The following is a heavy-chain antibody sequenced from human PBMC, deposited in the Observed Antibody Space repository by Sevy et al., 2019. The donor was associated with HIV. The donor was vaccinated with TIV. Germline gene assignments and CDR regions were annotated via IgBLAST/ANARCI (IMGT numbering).Heavy chain of an antibody. CDR2: IKEDGNEK. Sequence: GGSLRLSCAASGLTFSNYYMSWVRQAPGKGLEWVADIKEDGNEKYYVDSVRGRFSISRDNAKSSLYLQMNSLRAEDTAIYYCARRGLSTHYDSWTGFSTLYYFDRWGQGTLVTVSS. J-gene: IGHJ4*02. CDR1: GLTFSNYY. V-gene: IGHV3-7*03. CDR3: ARRGLSTHYDSWTGFSTLYYFDR. D-gene: IGHD3-3*01.